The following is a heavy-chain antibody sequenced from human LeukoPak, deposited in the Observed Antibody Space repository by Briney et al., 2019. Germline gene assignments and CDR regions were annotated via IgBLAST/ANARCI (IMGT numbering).Heavy chain of an antibody. CDR1: GFTFSSHS. D-gene: IGHD3-9*01. CDR3: AKDEYYDILTGYNGLDY. Sequence: GGSLRLSCAASGFTFSSHSMSWVRQAPGKGLEWVSAISGSGGSTYYADSVKGRFTISRDNSKNTLYLQMNSLRAEDTAVYYCAKDEYYDILTGYNGLDYWGQGTLVTVSS. J-gene: IGHJ4*02. V-gene: IGHV3-23*01. CDR2: ISGSGGST.